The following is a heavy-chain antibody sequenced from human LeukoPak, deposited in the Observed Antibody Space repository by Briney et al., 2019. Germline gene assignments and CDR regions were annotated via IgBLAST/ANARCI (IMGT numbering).Heavy chain of an antibody. J-gene: IGHJ6*03. CDR1: GFTFSSYG. CDR3: GKGSGVAAGGYYYYYMGV. D-gene: IGHD6-13*01. V-gene: IGHV3-33*06. Sequence: GGSLRLSCAASGFTFSSYGMHWVRQAPGKGLEWVAVIWYDGSNKYYADSVKGRFTISRDNSKNTLYLQMNSLRAEDAAVLYFGKGSGVAAGGYYYYYMGVWGKGTTVTVSS. CDR2: IWYDGSNK.